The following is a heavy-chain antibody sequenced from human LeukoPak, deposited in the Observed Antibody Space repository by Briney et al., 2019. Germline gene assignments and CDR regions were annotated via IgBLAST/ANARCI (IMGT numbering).Heavy chain of an antibody. CDR3: ARDSFGGSPFDP. Sequence: SGTLSLPCTVSGSSISSGGYYWSGIRQHTAKGLEGIGYIYYRGSTYYNPSLKSRVTISADTSKNQFSLKLSSVTAADAAVYYCARDSFGGSPFDPWGQGAMVSVCS. D-gene: IGHD2-15*01. CDR2: IYYRGST. V-gene: IGHV4-31*03. CDR1: GSSISSGGYY. J-gene: IGHJ5*02.